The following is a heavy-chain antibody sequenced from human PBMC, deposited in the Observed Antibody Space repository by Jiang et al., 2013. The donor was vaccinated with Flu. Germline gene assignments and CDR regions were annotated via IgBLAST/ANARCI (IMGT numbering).Heavy chain of an antibody. J-gene: IGHJ4*02. V-gene: IGHV4-61*02. CDR3: ARAPNGGSGSRPPHYFDY. CDR1: GGSITRGAYY. Sequence: GSGLVKPSQTLSLSCTVSGGSITRGAYYWTWIRQPAGRRLEWIARIHTSGSADSNPSLKSRVTISRDTSKNQFSLKLSSVTAADTAVYFCARAPNGGSGSRPPHYFDYWGQGTLVTVSS. D-gene: IGHD3-10*01. CDR2: IHTSGSA.